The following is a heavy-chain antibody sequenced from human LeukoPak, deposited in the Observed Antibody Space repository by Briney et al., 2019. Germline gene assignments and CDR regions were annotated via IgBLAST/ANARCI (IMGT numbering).Heavy chain of an antibody. CDR3: ARGYSSSWYYFDY. CDR1: GGPISSSSHY. J-gene: IGHJ4*02. CDR2: IYFSGST. Sequence: TSETLSLTCTVFGGPISSSSHYWGWIRQPPGEGLEWIGSIYFSGSTYYSPSLKSRVTISVDPSKSQFSLKLSSVTAADTAIYYCARGYSSSWYYFDYWGQGTLVTVSS. D-gene: IGHD6-13*01. V-gene: IGHV4-39*01.